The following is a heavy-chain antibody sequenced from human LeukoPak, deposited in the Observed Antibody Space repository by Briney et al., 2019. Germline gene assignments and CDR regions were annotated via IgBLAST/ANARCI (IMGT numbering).Heavy chain of an antibody. CDR3: ARGWLSGDRSWYFAL. J-gene: IGHJ2*01. D-gene: IGHD1-26*01. CDR2: ISSSSSSSRTI. V-gene: IGHV3-48*02. Sequence: QPGGSLRLSCAASGFTFSSYNMNWVRQAPGKGLEWVSYISSSSSSSRTIYYADSVRGRFIISRDNAKNSLYLQMNSLRDEDTAVYYCARGWLSGDRSWYFALWGRGTLVTVSS. CDR1: GFTFSSYN.